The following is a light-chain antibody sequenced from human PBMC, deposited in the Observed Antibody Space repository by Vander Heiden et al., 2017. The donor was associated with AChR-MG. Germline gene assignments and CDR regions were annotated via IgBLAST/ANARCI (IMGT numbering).Light chain of an antibody. CDR2: GAS. CDR3: QQYDNWVSVT. V-gene: IGKV3-15*01. Sequence: EVQMTQSPATLSVSPGERATLSCRASQNIRGNLAWYQQKSGQAPRLLIYGASTRAPGIPARFSGSGSGTEFALTIRSLQSEDFAIYYCQQYDNWVSVTFGPWTKLDI. CDR1: QNIRGN. J-gene: IGKJ3*01.